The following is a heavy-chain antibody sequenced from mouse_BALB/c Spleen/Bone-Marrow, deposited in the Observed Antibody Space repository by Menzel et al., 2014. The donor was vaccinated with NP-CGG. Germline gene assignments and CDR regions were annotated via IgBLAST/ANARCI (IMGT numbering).Heavy chain of an antibody. CDR3: ARDHYGNYEGFDY. D-gene: IGHD2-1*01. J-gene: IGHJ3*01. Sequence: QVQLQQSGAELARPGTSVKLSCKASGYTFTDYYINWVKQGTGQGLEWIGEIYPGSGNTYYNEKFKGKATLTADKSSSTVNIHLSSLTSEDSAVYFCARDHYGNYEGFDYWGQGTLVTVSA. CDR2: IYPGSGNT. CDR1: GYTFTDYY. V-gene: IGHV1-77*01.